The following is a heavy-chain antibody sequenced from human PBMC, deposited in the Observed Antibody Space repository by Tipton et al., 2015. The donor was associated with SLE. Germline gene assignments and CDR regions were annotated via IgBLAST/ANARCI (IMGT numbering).Heavy chain of an antibody. CDR1: GGTFSSYA. CDR3: ARERTDYYDSSGYSYYFDY. Sequence: QLVQSGAEVKKPGSSVKVSCKASGGTFSSYAISWVRQAPGQGLEWMGGIIPIFGTANYAQKFQGRVTITADKSTSTAYMELSSLRSEDTAVYYCARERTDYYDSSGYSYYFDYWGQGTLVTVSS. V-gene: IGHV1-69*06. J-gene: IGHJ4*02. CDR2: IIPIFGTA. D-gene: IGHD3-22*01.